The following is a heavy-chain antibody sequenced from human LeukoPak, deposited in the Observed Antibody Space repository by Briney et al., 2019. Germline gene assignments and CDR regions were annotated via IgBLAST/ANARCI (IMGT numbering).Heavy chain of an antibody. J-gene: IGHJ6*03. Sequence: GGSLRLSCAASGFTFSSYSMNWVRQAPGKGLECVSSISSSSSYIYYADSVKGRFTISRDNAKNSLYLQMNSLRAEDTAVFYCARVGSRLAIPAAKHYYYMDVWGKGTTVTVSS. CDR1: GFTFSSYS. V-gene: IGHV3-21*01. D-gene: IGHD2-2*01. CDR2: ISSSSSYI. CDR3: ARVGSRLAIPAAKHYYYMDV.